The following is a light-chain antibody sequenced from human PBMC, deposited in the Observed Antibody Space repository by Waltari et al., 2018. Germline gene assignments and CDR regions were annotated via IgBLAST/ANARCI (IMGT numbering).Light chain of an antibody. J-gene: IGKJ1*01. Sequence: DIVMTQSPDSLAVSLGERATINCKSSQSILYSSNHKNFLAWYQQKPGQPPKLLSSWATTRESGVPDRFSGSGSGTDFTLTISSLQAEDVAVYYCQQYYSITTFGQGTKVEIK. CDR3: QQYYSITT. CDR1: QSILYSSNHKNF. CDR2: WAT. V-gene: IGKV4-1*01.